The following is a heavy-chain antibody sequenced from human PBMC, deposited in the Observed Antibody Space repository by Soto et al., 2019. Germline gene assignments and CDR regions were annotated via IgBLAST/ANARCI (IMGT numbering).Heavy chain of an antibody. CDR3: ARSVVVVAATRKNYFDY. CDR1: GYTFTSYA. CDR2: INAGNGNT. J-gene: IGHJ4*02. D-gene: IGHD2-15*01. V-gene: IGHV1-3*01. Sequence: QVQLVQSGAEVKKPGASVKVSCKASGYTFTSYAMHWVRQAPGQRLEWMGWINAGNGNTKYSQKFQGRVTITRDTSASTGYMELSSLRSEDTAVYYCARSVVVVAATRKNYFDYWGQGTLVTVSS.